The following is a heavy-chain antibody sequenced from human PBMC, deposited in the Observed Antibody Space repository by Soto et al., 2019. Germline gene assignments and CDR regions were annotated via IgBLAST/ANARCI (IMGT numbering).Heavy chain of an antibody. V-gene: IGHV3-53*01. CDR3: ERRPSGHYYYYGMDV. D-gene: IGHD3-10*01. Sequence: GVSLRLSCAASGFTVSSNYMSWVRQAPGKGLEWVSVIYSGGSTYYADSVKGRFTISRDNSKNTLYLQMNSLRAEDTAVYYCERRPSGHYYYYGMDVWGQGTTVNVS. CDR1: GFTVSSNY. CDR2: IYSGGST. J-gene: IGHJ6*02.